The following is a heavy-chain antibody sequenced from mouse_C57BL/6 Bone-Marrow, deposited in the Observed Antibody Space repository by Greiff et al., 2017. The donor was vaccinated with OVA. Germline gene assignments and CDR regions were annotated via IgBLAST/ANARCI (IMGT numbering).Heavy chain of an antibody. CDR3: AWGYYGSSSYYSMDY. V-gene: IGHV5-17*01. CDR1: GFTFSDYG. Sequence: EVKLVESGGGLVKPGGSLKLSCAASGFTFSDYGMHWVRQAPEKGLEWVAYISSGSSTIYYADTVKGRFTISRDNAKNTLFLQMTSLRSEDTAMYYCAWGYYGSSSYYSMDYWGQGTSVTVSS. J-gene: IGHJ4*01. D-gene: IGHD1-1*01. CDR2: ISSGSSTI.